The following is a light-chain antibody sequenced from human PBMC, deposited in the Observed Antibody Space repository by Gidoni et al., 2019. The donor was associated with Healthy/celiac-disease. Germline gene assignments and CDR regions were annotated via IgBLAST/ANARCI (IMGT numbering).Light chain of an antibody. V-gene: IGKV1-39*01. CDR3: QHSYSTPLFT. CDR2: AAS. Sequence: DIQMTQSPSSLSASVGDRVTITSRASQSISSYLNWYQQKPGKAPKLLIYAASSLQSWVPSRFSGSGSGTDFTLTISSLQPEDFATYYCQHSYSTPLFTFGPGTKVDIK. J-gene: IGKJ3*01. CDR1: QSISSY.